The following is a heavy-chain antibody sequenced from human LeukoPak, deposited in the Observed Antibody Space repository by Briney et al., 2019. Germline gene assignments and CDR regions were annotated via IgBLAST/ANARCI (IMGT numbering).Heavy chain of an antibody. J-gene: IGHJ4*02. CDR2: IIPIFGTA. CDR1: GGTFSSYA. D-gene: IGHD4-23*01. CDR3: ARDYGGNSYYFDY. V-gene: IGHV1-69*13. Sequence: ASVKVSCKASGGTFSSYAISWVRQAPGQGLEWMGGIIPIFGTANYAQKFQGRVTITADESTSTAYMELSSLRSEDTAVYYCARDYGGNSYYFDYWGQGTLVTVSS.